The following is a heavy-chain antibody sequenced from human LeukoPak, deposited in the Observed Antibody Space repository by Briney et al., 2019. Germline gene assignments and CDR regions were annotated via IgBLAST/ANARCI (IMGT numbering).Heavy chain of an antibody. J-gene: IGHJ3*02. CDR3: TRDRRESTMPNDAFDI. Sequence: SETLSLTCSVSGGFINSYYWSWLRQPPGKGLEWIGYMYYSGSTHYNPSLASRVTISIATSKTQLSLKLTSVTAADTAVYYCTRDRRESTMPNDAFDIWGQGTMVTVSS. D-gene: IGHD2-2*01. CDR1: GGFINSYY. V-gene: IGHV4-59*01. CDR2: MYYSGST.